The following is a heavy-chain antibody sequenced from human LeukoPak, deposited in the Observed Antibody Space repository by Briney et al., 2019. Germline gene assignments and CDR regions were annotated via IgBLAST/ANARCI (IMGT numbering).Heavy chain of an antibody. CDR1: GYTFTSYW. CDR3: ARGSSSRYFDY. Sequence: GESLKISCKGSGYTFTSYWIGWVRQMPGKGLEWMGITYPGDSDTRYSPSSQGQVTISADKSISTAYLQWSSLKASDSAMYYCARGSSSRYFDYWGQGTLVTVSS. J-gene: IGHJ4*02. D-gene: IGHD6-6*01. V-gene: IGHV5-51*01. CDR2: TYPGDSDT.